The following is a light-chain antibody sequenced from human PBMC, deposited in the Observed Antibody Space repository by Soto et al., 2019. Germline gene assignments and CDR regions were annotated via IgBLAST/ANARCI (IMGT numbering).Light chain of an antibody. Sequence: QSALTQPASVSGSPGLSITISCTGTSSDVGAYNYVSWFQQHPGKAPKLMIFEVSNRPSGVSNRFSGSKSGNTASLTISGLQAEDEADYYCSSYTSSSTLGGVFGTGTKVTVL. J-gene: IGLJ1*01. CDR3: SSYTSSSTLGGV. CDR2: EVS. CDR1: SSDVGAYNY. V-gene: IGLV2-14*01.